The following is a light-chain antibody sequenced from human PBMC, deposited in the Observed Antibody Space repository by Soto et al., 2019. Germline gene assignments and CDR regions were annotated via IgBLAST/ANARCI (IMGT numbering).Light chain of an antibody. Sequence: DIQMTQSPSTLSSSVGDRVTITCRASQSISMFLAWYQQKPGKAPKLLIYDASNSESGVPSRFSGSGSGTEFSLAISNLQPDDFATYYCQQYKSYPWTFGQGTKVEIK. CDR1: QSISMF. CDR2: DAS. V-gene: IGKV1-5*01. CDR3: QQYKSYPWT. J-gene: IGKJ1*01.